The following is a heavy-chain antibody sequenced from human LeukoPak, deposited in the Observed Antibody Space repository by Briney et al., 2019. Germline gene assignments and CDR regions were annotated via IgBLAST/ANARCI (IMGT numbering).Heavy chain of an antibody. D-gene: IGHD3-10*01. CDR2: FDPEDGET. J-gene: IGHJ4*02. CDR3: ATRFGSGSYEVD. Sequence: ASVKVSCKASGGTFSSYAISSVRQAPGKGLEWMGGFDPEDGETIYAQKFQGRVTMTEDTSTDTAYMELSSLRSEDTAVYYCATRFGSGSYEVDWGQGTLVTVSS. CDR1: GGTFSSYA. V-gene: IGHV1-24*01.